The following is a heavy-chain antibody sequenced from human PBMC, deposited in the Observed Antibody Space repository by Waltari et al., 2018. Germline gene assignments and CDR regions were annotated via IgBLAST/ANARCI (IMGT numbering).Heavy chain of an antibody. V-gene: IGHV4-61*02. D-gene: IGHD3-9*01. CDR1: GGSISSGSYY. CDR3: AAYDILTGYYRGPDY. CDR2: IYPRGRT. J-gene: IGHJ4*02. Sequence: QVQLQESGPGLVKPSQTLSLTCTVSGGSISSGSYYWSWIRQPAGKGLEWIGRIYPRGRTNSNPSLTSRGTRSVDTSKNQFSLKLISVTAADTAVYYCAAYDILTGYYRGPDYWGQGTLVTVSS.